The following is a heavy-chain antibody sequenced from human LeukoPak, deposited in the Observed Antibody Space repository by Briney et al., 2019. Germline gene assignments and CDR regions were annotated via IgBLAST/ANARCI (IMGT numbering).Heavy chain of an antibody. D-gene: IGHD3-10*01. CDR3: AKGRLWFGELNLPFDH. CDR2: ISWNSGSV. Sequence: GRSLRLSCAASGFTFDDYAMHWVRQAPGKGLEWVSGISWNSGSVGYADSVKGRFTISRDNAKNSLYLQMNSLRAEDTALYYCAKGRLWFGELNLPFDHWGQGTLVTVSS. J-gene: IGHJ5*02. V-gene: IGHV3-9*01. CDR1: GFTFDDYA.